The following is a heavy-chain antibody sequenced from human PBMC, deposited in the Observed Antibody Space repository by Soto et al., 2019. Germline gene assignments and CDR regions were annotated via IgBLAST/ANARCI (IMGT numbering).Heavy chain of an antibody. CDR1: GYTFTSYG. Sequence: ASVKVSCKASGYTFTSYGISWVRQAPGQGLEWMGWISAYNGNTNYAQKLQGRVTMTTDTSTSTAYMELRSLRSDDTAVYYCARDRYYDILTGYPLDAFDIWGQGTMVTVSS. J-gene: IGHJ3*02. CDR2: ISAYNGNT. V-gene: IGHV1-18*01. CDR3: ARDRYYDILTGYPLDAFDI. D-gene: IGHD3-9*01.